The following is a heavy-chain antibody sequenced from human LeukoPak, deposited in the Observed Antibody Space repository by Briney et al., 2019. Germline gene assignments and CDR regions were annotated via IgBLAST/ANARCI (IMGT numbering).Heavy chain of an antibody. D-gene: IGHD3-22*01. J-gene: IGHJ3*02. Sequence: SETLSLTCTVSGGSISSGSYYWSWIRQPAGKGLEWIGRIYTSGSTNYNPSLKSRVTISVDTSKNQFSLKLSSVTAADTAVYYCASGYGDAFDIWSQGTMVTVSS. CDR1: GGSISSGSYY. V-gene: IGHV4-61*02. CDR2: IYTSGST. CDR3: ASGYGDAFDI.